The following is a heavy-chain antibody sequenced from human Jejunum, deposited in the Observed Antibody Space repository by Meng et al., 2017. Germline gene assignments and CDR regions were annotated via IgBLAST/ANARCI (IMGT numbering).Heavy chain of an antibody. V-gene: IGHV1-69*05. J-gene: IGHJ5*02. CDR1: GGTFSNYA. D-gene: IGHD3-10*01. Sequence: QVQLVQSGAEVKKPGSSVKISCKTSGGTFSNYAINWVRQASGQGLEWMGGIIAISGAANYAQKFRGRVTFSTDASTSTAYMDLTSLRSEDTAVYYCAYGSGSYLNNRFDPWGQGTLVTVSS. CDR2: IIAISGAA. CDR3: AYGSGSYLNNRFDP.